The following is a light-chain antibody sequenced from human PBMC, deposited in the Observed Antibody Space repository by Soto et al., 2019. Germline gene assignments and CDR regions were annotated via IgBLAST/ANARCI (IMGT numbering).Light chain of an antibody. V-gene: IGLV2-14*01. Sequence: QSALTQPASVSGSPGQSITISCTGTSSDVGGYNYVAWYQQHPGKVPRLMIYEVSNRPSGVSNRFSGSKSGSTASLTIYGLQAEDEADYYCISYTSSSTSYVVGTGTKVTVL. J-gene: IGLJ1*01. CDR2: EVS. CDR3: ISYTSSSTSYV. CDR1: SSDVGGYNY.